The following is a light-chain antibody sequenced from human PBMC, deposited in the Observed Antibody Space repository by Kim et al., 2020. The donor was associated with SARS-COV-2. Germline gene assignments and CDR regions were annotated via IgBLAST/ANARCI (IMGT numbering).Light chain of an antibody. CDR1: SSNIGAGYD. V-gene: IGLV1-40*01. Sequence: PGQRVTISCTGSSSNIGAGYDVHWYQQFPGTAPNLLIYDNSNRPSGVPDRFSGSKSGTSASLAITGLQAEDEADYYCQSYDSSLSVFGGGTQLTVL. CDR3: QSYDSSLSV. CDR2: DNS. J-gene: IGLJ2*01.